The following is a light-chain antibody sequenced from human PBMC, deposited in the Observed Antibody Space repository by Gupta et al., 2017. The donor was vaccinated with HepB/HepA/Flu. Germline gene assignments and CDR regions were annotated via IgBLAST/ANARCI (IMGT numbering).Light chain of an antibody. CDR2: LGS. CDR1: QSLLYSNGYNY. Sequence: IVMTQSQLSLSVTPGEPASISCRSSQSLLYSNGYNYLDWYLQRPGQSPQLLIHLGSTRASGVPDRFSGSGSGTDFTLEISRVEAEDVGVYYCMQALQFPLTFGGGTKVEIK. CDR3: MQALQFPLT. V-gene: IGKV2-28*01. J-gene: IGKJ4*01.